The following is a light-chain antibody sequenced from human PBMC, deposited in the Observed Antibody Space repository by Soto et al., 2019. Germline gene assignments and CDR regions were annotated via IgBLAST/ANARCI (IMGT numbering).Light chain of an antibody. V-gene: IGKV1-39*01. J-gene: IGKJ2*01. Sequence: DLQMTPSPSSLSASVGARVTITCRASQTISSYLNWYQHKPGKAPKLLMYGASNLQSGVPSRCTGSGSGTDFNLTISSLQPEDCARYYCQQRFSTPFYTLGQGTKLEIK. CDR1: QTISSY. CDR3: QQRFSTPFYT. CDR2: GAS.